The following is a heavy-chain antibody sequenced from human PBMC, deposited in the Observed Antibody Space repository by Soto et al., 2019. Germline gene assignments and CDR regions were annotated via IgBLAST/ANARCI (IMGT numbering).Heavy chain of an antibody. Sequence: QVQLVQSGAEVKKPGSSVKVSCTAAGGSLRNSAISWVRQAPAQRLEWMGGVIPILGTANYARKFQGRVTMTADEATSTAYMDLSSLSPDDTAVYYCARLGHPGHWGPGTLVIVSS. V-gene: IGHV1-69*01. CDR2: VIPILGTA. CDR3: ARLGHPGH. J-gene: IGHJ4*02. CDR1: GGSLRNSA.